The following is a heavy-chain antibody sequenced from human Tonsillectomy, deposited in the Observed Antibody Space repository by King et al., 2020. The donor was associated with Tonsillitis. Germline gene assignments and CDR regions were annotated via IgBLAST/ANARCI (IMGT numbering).Heavy chain of an antibody. J-gene: IGHJ6*03. CDR3: AGDATYYHYYYMDV. Sequence: VQLVESGGGVVQPGRSLRLSCVASGFTFSSYGMHWVRQAPGKGLEWAAMIWYDGSDKYYADPVKGRFTISRDNSKNTVYLQQNSLGVEDTAVYYCAGDATYYHYYYMDVWGKGTTVTVSS. CDR1: GFTFSSYG. CDR2: IWYDGSDK. V-gene: IGHV3-33*08.